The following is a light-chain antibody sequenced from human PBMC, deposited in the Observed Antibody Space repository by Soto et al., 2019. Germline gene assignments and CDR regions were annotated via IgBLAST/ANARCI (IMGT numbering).Light chain of an antibody. Sequence: EIVLTQSPGTLSLSPGESATLSCRASRTVSSTSLAWYQQKPGQAPRLLIYGTSNRATGIPDRFTGSGSETDFTLTITSLEPEDFAVYYCQQYGRLITFGGGTKVEIK. V-gene: IGKV3-20*01. CDR3: QQYGRLIT. CDR1: RTVSSTS. J-gene: IGKJ4*01. CDR2: GTS.